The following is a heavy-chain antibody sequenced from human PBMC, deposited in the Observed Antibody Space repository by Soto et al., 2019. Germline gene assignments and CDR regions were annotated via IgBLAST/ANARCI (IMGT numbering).Heavy chain of an antibody. CDR2: IAYSGST. D-gene: IGHD4-17*01. CDR1: GGSISSGGSY. J-gene: IGHJ6*02. Sequence: PSETLSLTCTVSGGSISSGGSYWNWIRQHPGKGLEWIGYIAYSGSTYYNPSLQSRVTISVDTSKNQFSLKLRSVTAADTAVYYCARDGTVTTGQGTFYYGFDVWGQGNTVTVSS. V-gene: IGHV4-31*03. CDR3: ARDGTVTTGQGTFYYGFDV.